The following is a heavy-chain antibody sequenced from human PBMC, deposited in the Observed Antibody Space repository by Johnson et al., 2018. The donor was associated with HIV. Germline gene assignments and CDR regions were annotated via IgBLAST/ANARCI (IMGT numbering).Heavy chain of an antibody. Sequence: VQLVESGGGLVQPGGSLRLSCAASGFTVSNNYMSWVRQAPGKGLEWVSVIYSGGSTHYADSVKGRFTISRDNSKNTLYLQMNSLRVEDTAVYYCARACRDGYTCDAFDIWGQGTMVTVSS. CDR1: GFTVSNNY. V-gene: IGHV3-66*01. CDR3: ARACRDGYTCDAFDI. D-gene: IGHD5-24*01. CDR2: IYSGGST. J-gene: IGHJ3*02.